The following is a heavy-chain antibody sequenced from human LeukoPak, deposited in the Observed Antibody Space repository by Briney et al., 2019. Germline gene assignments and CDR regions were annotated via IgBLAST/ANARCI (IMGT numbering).Heavy chain of an antibody. CDR3: AELGITMIGGV. J-gene: IGHJ6*04. CDR1: GFTVSSNY. Sequence: GGSLRLSCAASGFTVSSNYMSWIRQAPGKGLEWVSVIYSGGSTYYADSVKGRFTISRDNSKNTLYLQMNSLRAEDTAVYYCAELGITMIGGVWGKGTTVTISS. D-gene: IGHD3-10*02. V-gene: IGHV3-53*01. CDR2: IYSGGST.